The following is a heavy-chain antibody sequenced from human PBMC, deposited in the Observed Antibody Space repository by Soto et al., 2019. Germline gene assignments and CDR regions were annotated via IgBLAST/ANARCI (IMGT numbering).Heavy chain of an antibody. V-gene: IGHV4-31*03. Sequence: SETLSLTCTVSGGSISSGGYYWSWIRQHPGKGLEWIGYIYYSGSTYYNPSLKSRVTISLDTSKNQFSLKLNSLAAADTAVYYCARGGYIYGPNAFDIWGQGTMVTVSS. D-gene: IGHD5-18*01. J-gene: IGHJ3*02. CDR1: GGSISSGGYY. CDR2: IYYSGST. CDR3: ARGGYIYGPNAFDI.